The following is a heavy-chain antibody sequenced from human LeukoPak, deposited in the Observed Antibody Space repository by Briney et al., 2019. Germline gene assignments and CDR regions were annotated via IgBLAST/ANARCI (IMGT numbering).Heavy chain of an antibody. CDR2: ISNSGGST. V-gene: IGHV3-23*01. CDR3: ARDRDAAVGYYFDY. Sequence: GGSLRLSCAASGFTFSSYAMSWVRQAPGKGLGWVSGISNSGGSTYYADSVKGRFTISRDNSKNTLYLQMNSLRAEDTAVYYCARDRDAAVGYYFDYWGQGTLVTVSS. J-gene: IGHJ4*02. CDR1: GFTFSSYA. D-gene: IGHD5-24*01.